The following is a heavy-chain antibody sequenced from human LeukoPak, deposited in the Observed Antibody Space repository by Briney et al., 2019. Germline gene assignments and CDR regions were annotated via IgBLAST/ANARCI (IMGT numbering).Heavy chain of an antibody. V-gene: IGHV3-48*03. CDR1: RFTFSSYE. D-gene: IGHD5/OR15-5a*01. CDR2: ISSSGSSI. J-gene: IGHJ4*02. CDR3: ARDFRGYSIYDPTLVDY. Sequence: GGSLRLSSAASRFTFSSYEMNWVRQAPGKGLEWVSYISSSGSSIYYADSVKGRFTISRDNAKNSQYLQMNSLRAEDTAVYFCARDFRGYSIYDPTLVDYWGQGTLVTVSS.